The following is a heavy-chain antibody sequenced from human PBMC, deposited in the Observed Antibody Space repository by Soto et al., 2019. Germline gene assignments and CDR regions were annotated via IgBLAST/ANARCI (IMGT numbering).Heavy chain of an antibody. J-gene: IGHJ4*02. CDR2: IVVDSANT. CDR3: AADGDTAMVPDY. CDR1: GFTFISSP. D-gene: IGHD5-18*01. Sequence: SVKDSFKASGFTFISSPVQWVRQARGRSVEWIGGIVVDSANTNYAQKFQERVTTTRDMSISTAYMEVSSMRSDDTAVYYCAADGDTAMVPDYWGQGTLVTVSS. V-gene: IGHV1-58*01.